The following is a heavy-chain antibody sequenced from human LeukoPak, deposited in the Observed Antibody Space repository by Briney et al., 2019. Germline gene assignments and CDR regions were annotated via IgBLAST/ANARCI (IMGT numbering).Heavy chain of an antibody. CDR1: GGSFSGYY. D-gene: IGHD3-10*01. V-gene: IGHV4-34*01. Sequence: SETLSLTCAVYGGSFSGYYWSWIRQPPGKGLEWIGEINHSGSANCNPSLKCRVTISVDTSKNQFSLKLSSVTAADTAVYYCARRRTYGSGSLDYWGQGTLVTVSS. J-gene: IGHJ4*02. CDR3: ARRRTYGSGSLDY. CDR2: INHSGSA.